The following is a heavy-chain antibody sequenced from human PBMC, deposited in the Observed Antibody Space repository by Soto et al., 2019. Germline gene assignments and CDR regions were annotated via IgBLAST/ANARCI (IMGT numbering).Heavy chain of an antibody. CDR3: ASSIVAAFDY. V-gene: IGHV4-59*01. D-gene: IGHD6-19*01. CDR2: IYYSGST. CDR1: GGSIGTYY. J-gene: IGHJ4*02. Sequence: PSETLSLTCTVSGGSIGTYYWSWIRQPPGKGLEWIGYIYYSGSTNYNPSLKSRVTISLDTSKNQFSLKLSSVTAADTAVYYCASSIVAAFDYWGLGTLVTVSS.